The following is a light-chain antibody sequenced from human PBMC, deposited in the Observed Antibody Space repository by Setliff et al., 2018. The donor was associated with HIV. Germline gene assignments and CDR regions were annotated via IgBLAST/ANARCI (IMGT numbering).Light chain of an antibody. CDR3: SSFTSSSSYV. CDR1: SNDFGSYDY. CDR2: EVS. V-gene: IGLV2-14*01. J-gene: IGLJ1*01. Sequence: QSVLTQPASVSGSPGQSITISCTGTSNDFGSYDYVSWYQHQPGKVPKLMIYEVSNRPSGVSDRFSGSKPGNTASLTISGLQTEDEADYYCSSFTSSSSYVFGTGTKVTVL.